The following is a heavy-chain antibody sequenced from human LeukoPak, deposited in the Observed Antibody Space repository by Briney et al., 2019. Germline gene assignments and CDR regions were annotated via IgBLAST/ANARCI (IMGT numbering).Heavy chain of an antibody. D-gene: IGHD4-11*01. CDR2: INSDGSST. CDR3: VSVPRSNPGQSY. CDR1: GFTFSSYW. Sequence: GGSLRLSCAASGFTFSSYWMHWVRQAPGKGLVWVSRINSDGSSTSYADSVKGRFTISRDNAKNTLYLQMNSLRAEDTAVYYCVSVPRSNPGQSYWGQGTLVTVSS. J-gene: IGHJ4*02. V-gene: IGHV3-74*01.